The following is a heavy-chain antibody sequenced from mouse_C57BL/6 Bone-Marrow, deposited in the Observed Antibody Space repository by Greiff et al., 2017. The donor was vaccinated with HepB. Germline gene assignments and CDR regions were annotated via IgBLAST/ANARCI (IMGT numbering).Heavy chain of an antibody. J-gene: IGHJ1*03. CDR3: ARQRTTDWYFDV. CDR2: ISSGGSYT. D-gene: IGHD2-12*01. V-gene: IGHV5-6*01. CDR1: GFTLSSYG. Sequence: EVQLVESGGDLVKPGGSLKISCAASGFTLSSYGMSWVRQTPDKRLEWVATISSGGSYTYYPDSVKGRFTISRDNAKNTLFLQMSILKSEDTAMYYCARQRTTDWYFDVWGTGTTVTVSS.